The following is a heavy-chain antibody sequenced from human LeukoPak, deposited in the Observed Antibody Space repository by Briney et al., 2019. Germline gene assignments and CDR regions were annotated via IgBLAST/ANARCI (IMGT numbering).Heavy chain of an antibody. D-gene: IGHD4-11*01. V-gene: IGHV4-30-4*02. CDR3: ARDGSNWSNDYYHGVDV. J-gene: IGHJ6*02. CDR2: IYYSGST. Sequence: SETLSLTCTVSGGSISSGDYYWSWIRQPPGKGLEWIGYIYYSGSTYYNPSLKSRVTISVDTSKNQFSLKLSSVTAADTAVYYCARDGSNWSNDYYHGVDVWGQGTTVTVSS. CDR1: GGSISSGDYY.